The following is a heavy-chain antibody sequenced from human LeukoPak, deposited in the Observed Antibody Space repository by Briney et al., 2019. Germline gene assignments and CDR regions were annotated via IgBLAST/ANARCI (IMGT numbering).Heavy chain of an antibody. V-gene: IGHV3-49*04. D-gene: IGHD3-22*01. CDR1: GFTFGDYA. Sequence: SGGSLRLSCTGSGFTFGDYAMNWVRQAPGKGLEWVGFIRSKTYGGTTEYAASVKGRFTISRDDSKSIAYLQLNSLKTEDTAVYYCSRKAIVVGGGYYFDYWGQGTLVTVSS. J-gene: IGHJ4*02. CDR3: SRKAIVVGGGYYFDY. CDR2: IRSKTYGGTT.